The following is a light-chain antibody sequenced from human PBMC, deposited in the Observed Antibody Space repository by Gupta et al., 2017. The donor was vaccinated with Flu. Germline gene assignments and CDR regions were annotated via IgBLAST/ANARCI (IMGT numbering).Light chain of an antibody. CDR3: NTRDSTNNDQSV. CDR2: YKV. CDR1: NLRSSY. Sequence: GDNLRSSYASWYKQKQARAPLLVINYKVSRPSGVPDRCSCSSSGDTASLTITWAQAEDEADDYCNTRDSTNNDQSVFGSGTKLTVL. J-gene: IGLJ6*01. V-gene: IGLV3-19*01.